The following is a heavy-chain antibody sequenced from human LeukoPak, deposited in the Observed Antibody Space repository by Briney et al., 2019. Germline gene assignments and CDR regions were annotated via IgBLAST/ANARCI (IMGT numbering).Heavy chain of an antibody. CDR1: GFTFSSCS. J-gene: IGHJ4*02. Sequence: GGSLRLSCAASGFTFSSCSMNWVRQAPGKGLEWVSYISSGSSSIYYADPVKGRFTISRDNAENSLYLQMNSLRDEDTAVYYCARGRATGRSGGDYWGQGTLVTVSS. CDR3: ARGRATGRSGGDY. D-gene: IGHD3-9*01. V-gene: IGHV3-48*02. CDR2: ISSGSSSI.